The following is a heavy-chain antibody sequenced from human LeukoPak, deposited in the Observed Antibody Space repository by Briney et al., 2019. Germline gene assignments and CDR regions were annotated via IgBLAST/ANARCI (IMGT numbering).Heavy chain of an antibody. V-gene: IGHV1-8*01. J-gene: IGHJ2*01. Sequence: ASVKVSCKASGYTFTSYDINWVRQAAGQGLDGMGWMNPSSNNRGYGRKFQGRVTLTRNTSIATAYMELSSLRSEDTAVYYCARRSNGWTGYFDLWGRGTLLTVSS. D-gene: IGHD6-19*01. CDR2: MNPSSNNR. CDR3: ARRSNGWTGYFDL. CDR1: GYTFTSYD.